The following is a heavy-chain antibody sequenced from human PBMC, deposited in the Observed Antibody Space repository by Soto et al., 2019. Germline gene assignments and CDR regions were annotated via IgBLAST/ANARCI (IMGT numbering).Heavy chain of an antibody. Sequence: QVQLVQSGAEVKKPGSSVKVSCKASGGTFSSYAISWVRQAPGQGLEWMGGIIPIFGTANYAQKFQGRVTITADESTSTAYMELSSLRSEDTAVYYCARGPIDILTVYYYYGMDVWGQGTTVTVSS. V-gene: IGHV1-69*12. J-gene: IGHJ6*02. CDR2: IIPIFGTA. CDR3: ARGPIDILTVYYYYGMDV. CDR1: GGTFSSYA. D-gene: IGHD3-9*01.